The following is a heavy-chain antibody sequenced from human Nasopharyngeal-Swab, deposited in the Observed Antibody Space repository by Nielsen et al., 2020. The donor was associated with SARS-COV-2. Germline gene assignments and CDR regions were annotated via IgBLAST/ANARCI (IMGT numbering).Heavy chain of an antibody. CDR3: VRSSSWYYFDY. CDR1: GDSIAYSTFY. V-gene: IGHV4-39*01. Sequence: SETLSPTCTVSGDSIAYSTFYWGWIRQPPGKGLEWIGNIYYKGNTYQNPSLKSRLTISVDKSKNQFSLQLSSVTAADTAVYYCVRSSSWYYFDYWAQGTQVTVSS. J-gene: IGHJ4*02. CDR2: IYYKGNT. D-gene: IGHD6-13*01.